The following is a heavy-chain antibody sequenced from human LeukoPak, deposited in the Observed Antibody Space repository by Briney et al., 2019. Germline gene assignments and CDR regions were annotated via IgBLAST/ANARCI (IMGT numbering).Heavy chain of an antibody. CDR1: GFTFSSYA. CDR2: ISGSGGST. V-gene: IGHV3-23*01. Sequence: GGSLRLSCAASGFTFSSYAMSWVRQAPGKGLEWVSAISGSGGSTYYADSVKGRFTISRDSSKNTLYLQMNSLRAEDTAVYYCAKDPPSSSSSWYGYWGQGTLVTVSS. J-gene: IGHJ4*02. D-gene: IGHD6-13*01. CDR3: AKDPPSSSSSWYGY.